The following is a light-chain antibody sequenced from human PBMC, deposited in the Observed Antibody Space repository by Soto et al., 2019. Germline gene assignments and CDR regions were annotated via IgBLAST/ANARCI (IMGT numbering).Light chain of an antibody. CDR3: QKYNSDPEA. Sequence: IQMTQSPSSLSASIGDRVTITCRASQGIGNHLAWHQQKPGKPPKVLIYAASTLQSGVPSRFNGSGSGTDFTLTISSLQPEDVATYYCQKYNSDPEAFGPGTKVDIK. CDR2: AAS. CDR1: QGIGNH. J-gene: IGKJ3*01. V-gene: IGKV1-27*01.